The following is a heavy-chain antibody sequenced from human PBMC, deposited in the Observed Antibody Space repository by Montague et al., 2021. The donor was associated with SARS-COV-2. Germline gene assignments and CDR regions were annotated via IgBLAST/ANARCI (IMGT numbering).Heavy chain of an antibody. J-gene: IGHJ5*02. CDR3: ARSAMIRGVFTDGFEP. D-gene: IGHD3-10*01. CDR2: IYFLGNT. V-gene: IGHV4-39*01. Sequence: IYFLGNTYYSPSLKSRVNMSVDTSKNQLSLRLTSVTASDTAIYYCARSAMIRGVFTDGFEPWGQGNMVTVAS.